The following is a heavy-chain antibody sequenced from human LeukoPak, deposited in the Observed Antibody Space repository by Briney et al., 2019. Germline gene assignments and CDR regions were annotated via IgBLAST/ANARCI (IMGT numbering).Heavy chain of an antibody. CDR3: ARQQGPFFFDY. J-gene: IGHJ4*02. D-gene: IGHD3-3*01. CDR2: IHYSGST. V-gene: IGHV4-59*08. Sequence: SETLSLTCTVSGGSISSYYWSWIRQPPGKGLEWIGYIHYSGSTTYNPSLKSRVTISVDTSKNQFSLKLSSVTAADTAVYYCARQQGPFFFDYWGQGTLVTVSS. CDR1: GGSISSYY.